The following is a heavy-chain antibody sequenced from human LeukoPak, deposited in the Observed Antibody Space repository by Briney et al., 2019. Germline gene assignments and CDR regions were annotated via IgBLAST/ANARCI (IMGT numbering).Heavy chain of an antibody. V-gene: IGHV1-2*02. Sequence: ASVKVSCKASGYTFTGYYMHWVRQAPGQGLEWMGWINPNSGGTNYAQKLQGRVTMTRDTSISTAYMELSRLRSDDTAVYYCAICSGGSCSLFDYWGQGTLVTVSS. CDR3: AICSGGSCSLFDY. CDR2: INPNSGGT. CDR1: GYTFTGYY. J-gene: IGHJ4*02. D-gene: IGHD2-15*01.